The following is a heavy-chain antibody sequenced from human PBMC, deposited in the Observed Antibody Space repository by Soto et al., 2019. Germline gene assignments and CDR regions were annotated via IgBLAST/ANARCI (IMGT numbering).Heavy chain of an antibody. CDR1: GYTFTSYD. V-gene: IGHV1-8*01. J-gene: IGHJ6*02. CDR2: MNPNTGNS. D-gene: IGHD3-10*01. Sequence: ASVKVSCKAPGYTFTSYDIYWVRQATGQGLEWMGWMNPNTGNSGYAQKFQGRVTMTRDTSTSTAHMELSSLRSEDTAVYYCARDRTTGRRSGYYYYYYGMDVWGQGTTVTVSS. CDR3: ARDRTTGRRSGYYYYYYGMDV.